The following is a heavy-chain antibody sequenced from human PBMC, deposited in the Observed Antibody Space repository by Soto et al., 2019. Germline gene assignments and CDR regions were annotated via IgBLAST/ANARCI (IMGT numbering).Heavy chain of an antibody. D-gene: IGHD2-2*01. CDR2: IIPILGIA. CDR3: AARTTFGWFDP. J-gene: IGHJ5*02. V-gene: IGHV1-69*02. CDR1: GGTFSSYT. Sequence: ASVKVSCKASGGTFSSYTISWVRQAPGQGLEWMGRIIPILGIANYAQKFQGRVTITADKSTSTAYMELSSLRSEDTAVYYCAARTTFGWFDPWGQGTLVTVSS.